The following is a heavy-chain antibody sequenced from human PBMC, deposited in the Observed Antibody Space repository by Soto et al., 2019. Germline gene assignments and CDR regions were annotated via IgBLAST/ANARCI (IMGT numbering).Heavy chain of an antibody. CDR3: AKPDYYDSGKGGYFFDY. CDR2: ISYDGSSK. V-gene: IGHV3-30*18. Sequence: QVQLVESGGGVVQPGRSLRLSCAASGFTFSSYGMHWVRQAPGKGLEWVAVISYDGSSKYYADSVKGRFTISRDNSKNTLYLQMSSLRAEDTAVYYCAKPDYYDSGKGGYFFDYWGQGTLVTVSS. CDR1: GFTFSSYG. J-gene: IGHJ4*02. D-gene: IGHD3-10*01.